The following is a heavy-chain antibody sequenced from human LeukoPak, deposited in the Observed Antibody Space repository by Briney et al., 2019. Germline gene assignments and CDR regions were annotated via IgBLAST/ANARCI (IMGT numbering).Heavy chain of an antibody. V-gene: IGHV7-4-1*02. D-gene: IGHD3-16*01. J-gene: IGHJ6*02. Sequence: ASVKVSCKASGYTFTSYAMNWVRQAPGQGLEWMGLINTSTGNPTYAQGFTGRVVFSMDTSISTAYLQISSLRAEDTAVYYCARAGMGDRNSPRSVWGQGTTVTVPS. CDR1: GYTFTSYA. CDR3: ARAGMGDRNSPRSV. CDR2: INTSTGNP.